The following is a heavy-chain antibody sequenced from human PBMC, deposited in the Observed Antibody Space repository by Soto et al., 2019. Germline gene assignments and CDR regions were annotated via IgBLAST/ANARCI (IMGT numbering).Heavy chain of an antibody. CDR2: FDPEDGET. V-gene: IGHV1-24*01. Sequence: GSVKDSFKVSGYPLTELSMHLVRQAPGKGLEWMGGFDPEDGETIYAQKFQGRVTMTEDTSTDTAYMELSSLRSEDTAVYYCATGILGYCSSNSCPNFDYWGQGTMVTVSS. CDR3: ATGILGYCSSNSCPNFDY. CDR1: GYPLTELS. J-gene: IGHJ4*02. D-gene: IGHD2-2*01.